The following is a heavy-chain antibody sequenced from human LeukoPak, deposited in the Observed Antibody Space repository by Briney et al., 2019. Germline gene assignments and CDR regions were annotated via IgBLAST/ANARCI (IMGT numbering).Heavy chain of an antibody. J-gene: IGHJ4*02. D-gene: IGHD6-19*01. CDR1: GFTFSSYD. CDR3: AKKTYSSGWNPDY. Sequence: GGSLRLSCAASGFTFSSYDMSWVRQAPGKWLEWVSSISDSGGSTYYADSVKGRFTISRDNSKNTLYLQMNSLRAEDTAVYYCAKKTYSSGWNPDYWGQGTLVTVSS. V-gene: IGHV3-23*01. CDR2: ISDSGGST.